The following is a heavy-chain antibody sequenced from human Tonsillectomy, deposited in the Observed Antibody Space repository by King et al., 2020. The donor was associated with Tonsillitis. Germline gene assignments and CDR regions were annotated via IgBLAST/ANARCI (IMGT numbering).Heavy chain of an antibody. CDR1: GFTVSSNY. Sequence: VQLVESGGGLVQPGGSLRLSCAASGFTVSSNYMSWVRQAPGKGLEWVSVIYSGGSTYYADSVKGRFTISRHNSKNTLYLQMNSLRAEDTAVYYCARTGCCSSTSCPCSWFDPWGQGTLVTVSS. V-gene: IGHV3-53*04. J-gene: IGHJ5*02. CDR3: ARTGCCSSTSCPCSWFDP. D-gene: IGHD2-2*01. CDR2: IYSGGST.